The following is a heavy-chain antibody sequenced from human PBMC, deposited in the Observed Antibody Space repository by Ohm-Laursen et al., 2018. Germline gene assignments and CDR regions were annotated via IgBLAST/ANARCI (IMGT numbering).Heavy chain of an antibody. CDR3: ARDGGSYQDDVFDI. V-gene: IGHV3-11*01. CDR2: ISSSGSTI. J-gene: IGHJ3*02. CDR1: GFTFSDYY. Sequence: GSLRLSCAASGFTFSDYYMSWLRQAPGKGLEWASYISSSGSTIYYADSVKGRFTISRDNAKNSLYLQMNSLRAEDTAVYYCARDGGSYQDDVFDIWGQGTMVTVSS. D-gene: IGHD3-16*01.